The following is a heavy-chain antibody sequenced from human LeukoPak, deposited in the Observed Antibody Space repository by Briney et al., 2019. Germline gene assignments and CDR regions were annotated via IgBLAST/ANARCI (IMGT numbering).Heavy chain of an antibody. Sequence: GGSLRLSCVASGFSFGKYWMSWVRQAPGKGLEWVANIKLDGSEKNYVDSVKGRFTISRDNTKNSLYLQMNSLRAEDTAVYYCARVARAAFDIWGQGTMVTVSS. V-gene: IGHV3-7*03. CDR3: ARVARAAFDI. J-gene: IGHJ3*02. CDR2: IKLDGSEK. CDR1: GFSFGKYW.